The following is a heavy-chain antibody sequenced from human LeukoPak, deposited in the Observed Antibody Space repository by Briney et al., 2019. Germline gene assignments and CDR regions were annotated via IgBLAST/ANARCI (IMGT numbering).Heavy chain of an antibody. D-gene: IGHD2-2*01. CDR3: ARQEYQLLDAFDI. CDR2: IYTSGST. V-gene: IGHV4-61*02. J-gene: IGHJ3*02. Sequence: SQTLSLTCTVSGGSISSGSYYWSWIRQPAGEGLEWIGRIYTSGSTNYNPSLKSRVTISVDTSKNQFSLKLSSVTAADTAVYYCARQEYQLLDAFDIWGQGTMVTVSS. CDR1: GGSISSGSYY.